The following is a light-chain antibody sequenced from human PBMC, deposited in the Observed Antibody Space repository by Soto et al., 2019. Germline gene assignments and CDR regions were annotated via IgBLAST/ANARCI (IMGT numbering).Light chain of an antibody. CDR1: QSISTW. J-gene: IGKJ4*01. V-gene: IGKV1-5*03. CDR2: KAS. CDR3: QQYNSYSPLT. Sequence: DIQMTQSPSTLTASVGDRVTITCRANQSISTWLAWYQQKPGKAPNLLIYKASRLETGVPSRFSGSGSGTEFTLTINFLQPDDFATYYCQQYNSYSPLTFGGGTKVDI.